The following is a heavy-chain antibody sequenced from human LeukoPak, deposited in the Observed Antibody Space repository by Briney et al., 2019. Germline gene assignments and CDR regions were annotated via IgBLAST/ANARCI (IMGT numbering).Heavy chain of an antibody. CDR3: AVNRYCSSTSCYDLLRYFDWSSWFNP. CDR2: ISAYNGNT. D-gene: IGHD2-2*01. V-gene: IGHV1-18*01. Sequence: ASVNVSCKASGYTFTSYGISWVRQAPGQGLEWMGWISAYNGNTNYAQKLQGRVTMTTDTSTSTAYMELRSLRFDDTAVYYCAVNRYCSSTSCYDLLRYFDWSSWFNPWGQGTLVTVSS. J-gene: IGHJ5*02. CDR1: GYTFTSYG.